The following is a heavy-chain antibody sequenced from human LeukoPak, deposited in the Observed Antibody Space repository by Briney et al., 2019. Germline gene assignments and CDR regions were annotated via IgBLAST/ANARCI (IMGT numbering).Heavy chain of an antibody. CDR3: AGSTVTTYYGMDV. D-gene: IGHD4-17*01. V-gene: IGHV4-30-4*01. J-gene: IGHJ6*02. CDR1: GGSISSGDYY. CDR2: IYYSGST. Sequence: KASQTLSLTCTVSGGSISSGDYYWSWIRQPPGKGLEWIGYIYYSGSTYYNPSLKSRVTISVDTSKNQFSLKLNSVTAADTAVYYCAGSTVTTYYGMDVWGQGTTVTVSS.